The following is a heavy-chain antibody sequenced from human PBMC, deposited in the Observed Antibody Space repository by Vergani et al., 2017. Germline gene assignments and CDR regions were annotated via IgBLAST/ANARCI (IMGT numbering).Heavy chain of an antibody. CDR2: ISSSSSTI. CDR1: GFTFSSYS. Sequence: EVQLVESGGGLVQPGRSLRLSCAASGFTFSSYSMNWVRQAPGKGLEWVSYISSSSSTIYYADSVKGRFTISRDNAKNSLYLQMNSLRAEDTAVYYCARASSTVVTTGTYYGMDVWGQGTTVTVSS. CDR3: ARASSTVVTTGTYYGMDV. D-gene: IGHD4-23*01. V-gene: IGHV3-48*01. J-gene: IGHJ6*02.